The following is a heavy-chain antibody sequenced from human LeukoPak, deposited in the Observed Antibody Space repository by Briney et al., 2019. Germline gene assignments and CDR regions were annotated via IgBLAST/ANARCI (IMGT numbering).Heavy chain of an antibody. CDR1: GLTFSRNA. J-gene: IGHJ4*02. CDR2: ISYDGGQK. Sequence: GGSLRLSCAASGLTFSRNAMHWVRQPPGRGLEWVAVISYDGGQKFYADSVKGRFTISRDNSKNTLYLQINSLKPEDTAVYHCGRAFVAILGRRPPDFWGQGTLVTVSS. V-gene: IGHV3-30*04. CDR3: GRAFVAILGRRPPDF. D-gene: IGHD3-3*01.